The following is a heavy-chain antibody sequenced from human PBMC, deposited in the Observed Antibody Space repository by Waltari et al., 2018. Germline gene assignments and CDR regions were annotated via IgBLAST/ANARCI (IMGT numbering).Heavy chain of an antibody. Sequence: QVQLVESGGGVVQPGGSLRLSCAASGFTFSNYGMHWVRQAPGKGVEWVAFIRNDGSNENYVDSVKGRFTISRDNSKNTLYLHINGLRAEDTAVYYCAKDKLKRSSSWGVDYWGQGTQVTVSS. V-gene: IGHV3-30*02. CDR2: IRNDGSNE. D-gene: IGHD6-6*01. J-gene: IGHJ4*02. CDR1: GFTFSNYG. CDR3: AKDKLKRSSSWGVDY.